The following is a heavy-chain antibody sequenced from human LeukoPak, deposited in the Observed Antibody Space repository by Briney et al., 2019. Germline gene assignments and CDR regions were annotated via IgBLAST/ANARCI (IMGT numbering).Heavy chain of an antibody. D-gene: IGHD6-19*01. CDR2: IDWDDDK. V-gene: IGHV2-70*11. CDR1: GFSLTTSGMC. Sequence: ESGPTLVNPTQTLTLTCTFSGFSLTTSGMCVSWVRQSPGKAPEWLARIDWDDDKYYSTSLKTRLTISKDTSKNQVVLTMTNMDPEDTGTYYCARVMTRSGWNAYFYYGMDVWGQGTTVTVSS. CDR3: ARVMTRSGWNAYFYYGMDV. J-gene: IGHJ6*02.